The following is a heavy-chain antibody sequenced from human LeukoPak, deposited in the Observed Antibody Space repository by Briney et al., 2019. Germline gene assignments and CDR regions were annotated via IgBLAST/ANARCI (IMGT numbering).Heavy chain of an antibody. J-gene: IGHJ1*01. CDR2: FVPEVGET. Sequence: ASVKVSCKVSGYTLTELSMHWVRQAPGKGLEWMGGFVPEVGETIHAQKFQGRVTMTEDTSTDTAYMELSSLRSEDTAVYYCATDSAEYSSRAPGDSQHGGQGTLVTVP. V-gene: IGHV1-24*01. D-gene: IGHD6-13*01. CDR1: GYTLTELS. CDR3: ATDSAEYSSRAPGDSQH.